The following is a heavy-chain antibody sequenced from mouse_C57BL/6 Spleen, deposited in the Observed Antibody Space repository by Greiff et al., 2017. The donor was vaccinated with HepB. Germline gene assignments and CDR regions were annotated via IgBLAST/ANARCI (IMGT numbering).Heavy chain of an antibody. CDR2: INPYNGDT. CDR3: ARGRGSSYFDY. V-gene: IGHV1-20*01. CDR1: GYSFTGYF. Sequence: EVQLQESGPELVKPGDSVKISCKASGYSFTGYFMNWVMQSHGKSLEWIGRINPYNGDTFYNQKFKGKATLTVDKSSSTAHMELRSLTSEDSAVYYCARGRGSSYFDYWGQGTTLTVSS. J-gene: IGHJ2*01. D-gene: IGHD1-1*01.